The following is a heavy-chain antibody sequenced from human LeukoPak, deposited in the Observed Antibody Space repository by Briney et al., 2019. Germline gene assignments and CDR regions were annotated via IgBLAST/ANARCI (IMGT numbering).Heavy chain of an antibody. D-gene: IGHD3-3*01. J-gene: IGHJ3*02. Sequence: GGSLSLSCAASGFDFSSYAMHWVRQAPGEGLEWVGLISYGGIDKYYADSVKAPFPNSRDSSKRTLYLQTNSLRAEDSAMYYCARESWSDSVAFDIWGLGAMVIVSS. CDR3: ARESWSDSVAFDI. V-gene: IGHV3-30*04. CDR2: ISYGGIDK. CDR1: GFDFSSYA.